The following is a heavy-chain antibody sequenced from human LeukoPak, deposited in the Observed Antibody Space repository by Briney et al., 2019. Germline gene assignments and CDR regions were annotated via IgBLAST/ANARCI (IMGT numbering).Heavy chain of an antibody. V-gene: IGHV3-23*01. Sequence: PGGSLRLSCAASGFTFSSYAMSWVRQAPGKGLEWVSAITNSGGTTYYADSVKGRFTISRDNSKNTLYLQMNSLRAEDTAVYYSAKDPPHVSWLFDYWGQGTLVTVSS. CDR3: AKDPPHVSWLFDY. CDR2: ITNSGGTT. CDR1: GFTFSSYA. J-gene: IGHJ4*02. D-gene: IGHD3-16*01.